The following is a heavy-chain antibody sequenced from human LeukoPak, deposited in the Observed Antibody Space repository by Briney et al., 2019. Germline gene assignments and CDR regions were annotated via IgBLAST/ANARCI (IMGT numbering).Heavy chain of an antibody. CDR2: ISSSSSTI. Sequence: GGSLRLSCAASGFTFSSYSMNWVRQAPGKGLEWVSYISSSSSTIYYADSVKGRFTISRDNVKSTLYLQMNSLRGEDTAVYYCAGDSDYGGYSRFDYWGQGTLVTVSS. CDR3: AGDSDYGGYSRFDY. J-gene: IGHJ4*02. V-gene: IGHV3-48*04. D-gene: IGHD4-17*01. CDR1: GFTFSSYS.